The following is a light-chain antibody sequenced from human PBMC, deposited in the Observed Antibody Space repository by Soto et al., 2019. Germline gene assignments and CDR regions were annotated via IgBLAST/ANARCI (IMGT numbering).Light chain of an antibody. CDR1: QNVGRNY. V-gene: IGKV3-20*01. J-gene: IGKJ4*01. Sequence: EIVLTQSPGTLSLSPGERATLSCRASQNVGRNYLAWYQQKPGHTPRLLLYHASNRATGIPDRFSGSGSGTDFTLTISRLEPEYFAVYSCQQYAASPVTFGGGAKVEIK. CDR2: HAS. CDR3: QQYAASPVT.